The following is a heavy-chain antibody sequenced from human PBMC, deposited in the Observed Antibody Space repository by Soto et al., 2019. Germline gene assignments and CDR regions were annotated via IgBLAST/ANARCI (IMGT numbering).Heavy chain of an antibody. CDR3: ASSGDIVVVPAAF. V-gene: IGHV4-34*01. D-gene: IGHD2-2*01. CDR1: GGSFSGYY. CDR2: INHSGST. J-gene: IGHJ4*02. Sequence: SETLSLTCAVYGGSFSGYYWSWIRQPPGKGLEWIGEINHSGSTNYNPSLKSRVTISLDTSKNQFSLKLSSVTAADTAVYYCASSGDIVVVPAAFWGQGTLVTVSS.